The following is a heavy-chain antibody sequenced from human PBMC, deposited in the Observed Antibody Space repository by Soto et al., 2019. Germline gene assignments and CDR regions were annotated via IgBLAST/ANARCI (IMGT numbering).Heavy chain of an antibody. D-gene: IGHD2-21*02. CDR1: IISIIDYY. V-gene: IGHV4-59*01. J-gene: IGHJ6*02. CDR2: MYNTGST. Sequence: AATLALNRAIMIISIIDYYGTWNPERPGKGLEWIGYMYNTGSTVYNPSLKSRVTISVDTSKNQFYLKVNSVTAADTAVYYCARDLWGYCGTDCYPLDVWGQGTTVTVS. CDR3: ARDLWGYCGTDCYPLDV.